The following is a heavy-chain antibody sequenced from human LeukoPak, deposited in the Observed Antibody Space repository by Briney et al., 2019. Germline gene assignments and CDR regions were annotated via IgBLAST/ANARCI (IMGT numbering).Heavy chain of an antibody. V-gene: IGHV4-34*01. J-gene: IGHJ6*02. CDR2: INHSGST. CDR3: ASIIQATYYYGMDV. CDR1: GGSFSGYY. Sequence: SEALSLTCAVYGGSFSGYYWSWIRQPPGKGLEWIGEINHSGSTNYNPSLKSRVTISVDTSKNQFSLKLSSVTAADTAVYYCASIIQATYYYGMDVWSQGTTVTVSS. D-gene: IGHD5-18*01.